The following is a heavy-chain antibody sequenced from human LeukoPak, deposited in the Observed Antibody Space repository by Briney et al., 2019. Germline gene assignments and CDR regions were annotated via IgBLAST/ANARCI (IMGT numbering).Heavy chain of an antibody. D-gene: IGHD6-19*01. V-gene: IGHV1-24*01. CDR1: GYTLTELS. J-gene: IGHJ4*02. Sequence: ASVKVSCKVSGYTLTELSMHWVRQAPGNGLEWMGGFDPEDGETIYAQKFQGRVTMTEDTSTDTAYMELSSLRSEDTAVYYCATDQRIAVAGTELRYWGQGTLVTVFS. CDR3: ATDQRIAVAGTELRY. CDR2: FDPEDGET.